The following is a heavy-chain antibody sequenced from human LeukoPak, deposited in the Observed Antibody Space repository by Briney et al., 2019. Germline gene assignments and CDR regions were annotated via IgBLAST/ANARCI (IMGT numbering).Heavy chain of an antibody. J-gene: IGHJ4*02. CDR2: TYYRSKWYN. CDR1: GDSVSSNSAA. Sequence: SQTLSLTCAISGDSVSSNSAAWNWIRQSPSRGLEWLGRTYYRSKWYNDYAVSVKSRITINPDTSKNQFSLQLNSVTSEDTAVYYCARGGNHDYGDYGHLDYWGQGTLVTVSS. D-gene: IGHD4-17*01. V-gene: IGHV6-1*01. CDR3: ARGGNHDYGDYGHLDY.